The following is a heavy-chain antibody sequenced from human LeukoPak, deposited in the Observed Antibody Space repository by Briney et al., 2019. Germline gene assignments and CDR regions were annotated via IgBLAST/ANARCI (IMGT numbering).Heavy chain of an antibody. CDR1: GFTFSSYS. J-gene: IGHJ6*02. CDR3: ARDITYYDFWSGYYTEDNYGMDV. V-gene: IGHV3-48*01. CDR2: ISSSSSTI. Sequence: PGGSLRLSCAASGFTFSSYSMNWVRQAPGKGLEWVSYISSSSSTIYYADSVKGRFTISRDNAKKSLYLQMNSLRAEDTAVYYCARDITYYDFWSGYYTEDNYGMDVWGQGTTVTVSS. D-gene: IGHD3-3*01.